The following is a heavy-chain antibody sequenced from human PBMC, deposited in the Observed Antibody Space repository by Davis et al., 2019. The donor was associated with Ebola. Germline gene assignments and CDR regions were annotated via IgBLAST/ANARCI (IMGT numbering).Heavy chain of an antibody. J-gene: IGHJ4*02. CDR3: ARDLVGATDGSGDY. V-gene: IGHV1-69*13. Sequence: SVKVSCKASGGTFSSYAISWVRQAPGQGLEWMGGIIPIFGTANYAQKFQGRVTITADESTSTAYMELSSLRSEDTAVYYCARDLVGATDGSGDYWGQGTLVTVSS. D-gene: IGHD1-26*01. CDR1: GGTFSSYA. CDR2: IIPIFGTA.